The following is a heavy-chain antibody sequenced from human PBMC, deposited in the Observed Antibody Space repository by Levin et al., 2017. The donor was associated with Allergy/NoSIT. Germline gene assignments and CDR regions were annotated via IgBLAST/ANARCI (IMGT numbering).Heavy chain of an antibody. J-gene: IGHJ4*02. Sequence: GGSLRLSCVASGFTFSGYEMNWVRQAPGKGLEWVSYISGSGSSIHYADSVKGRFAISRDNAKNSLYLQMNSLRAEDTAVYYCARDGGYSSSWALFDYWGQGTLVTVSS. CDR3: ARDGGYSSSWALFDY. CDR2: ISGSGSSI. CDR1: GFTFSGYE. D-gene: IGHD6-13*01. V-gene: IGHV3-48*03.